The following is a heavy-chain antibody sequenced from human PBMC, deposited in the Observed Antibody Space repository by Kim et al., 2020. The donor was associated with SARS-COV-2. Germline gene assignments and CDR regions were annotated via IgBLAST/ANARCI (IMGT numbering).Heavy chain of an antibody. CDR3: ARESYIWGSYRYGGYNWFDP. V-gene: IGHV3-21*01. CDR1: GFTFSSYS. D-gene: IGHD3-16*02. Sequence: GGSLRLSCAASGFTFSSYSMNWVRQAPGKGLEWVSSISSSSSYIYYADSVKGRFTISRDNAKNSLYLQMNSLRAEDTAVYYCARESYIWGSYRYGGYNWFDPWGQGTLVTVSS. J-gene: IGHJ5*02. CDR2: ISSSSSYI.